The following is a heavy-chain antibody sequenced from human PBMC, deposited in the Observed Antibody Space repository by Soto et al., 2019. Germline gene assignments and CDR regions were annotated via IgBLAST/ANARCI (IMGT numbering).Heavy chain of an antibody. CDR2: IIPIFGTA. CDR1: GGTFSSYA. J-gene: IGHJ3*01. Sequence: QVQLVQSGAEVKKPGSSVKVSCKSSGGTFSSYAISWVRQAPGPGLEWMGGIIPIFGTANYAQKFQGRVTITADESTSIVYMELSRLRSEDTAVYYCAESYYYDSSGHVRAGHAFDVWGQGTMVTVSS. D-gene: IGHD3-22*01. V-gene: IGHV1-69*01. CDR3: AESYYYDSSGHVRAGHAFDV.